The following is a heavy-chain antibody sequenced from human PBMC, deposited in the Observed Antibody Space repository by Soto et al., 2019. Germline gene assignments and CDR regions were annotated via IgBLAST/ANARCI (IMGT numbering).Heavy chain of an antibody. J-gene: IGHJ4*02. CDR2: INPSGGST. V-gene: IGHV1-46*01. CDR1: GYTFTSYY. CDR3: ARSLGKKGYYYDSYYFDY. D-gene: IGHD3-22*01. Sequence: ASVKVSCKASGYTFTSYYMHWVRQAPGQGLEWMGKINPSGGSTSYAQKFQGRVTMTRDTSTSTVYMELSSLRSEDTAVYYCARSLGKKGYYYDSYYFDYWGQGTLVTVSS.